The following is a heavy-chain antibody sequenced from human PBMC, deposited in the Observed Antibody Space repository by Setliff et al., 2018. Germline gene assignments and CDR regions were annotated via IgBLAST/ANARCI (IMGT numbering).Heavy chain of an antibody. J-gene: IGHJ4*02. CDR2: IYYSGST. Sequence: LSLTCTISGGSISSSSYYWGWIRQPPGKGLEWIGSIYYSGSTYYNPSLKSRVTISVDTSKNQFSLKLSSVTAADTAVYYCARRISYYNFWSGYYDYWGQGTLVTVSS. CDR3: ARRISYYNFWSGYYDY. CDR1: GGSISSSSYY. V-gene: IGHV4-39*07. D-gene: IGHD3-3*01.